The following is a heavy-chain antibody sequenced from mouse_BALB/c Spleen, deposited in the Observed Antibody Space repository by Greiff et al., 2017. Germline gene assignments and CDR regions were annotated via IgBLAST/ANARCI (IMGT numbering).Heavy chain of an antibody. J-gene: IGHJ3*01. CDR3: ARGDVPAWFAY. Sequence: EVKLQESGAELVKPGASVKLSCTASGFNIKDTYMHWVKQRPEQGLEWIGRIDPANGNTKYDPKFQGKATITADTSSNTAYLQLSSLTSEDTAVYYCARGDVPAWFAYWGQGTLVTVSA. CDR1: GFNIKDTY. CDR2: IDPANGNT. V-gene: IGHV14-3*02.